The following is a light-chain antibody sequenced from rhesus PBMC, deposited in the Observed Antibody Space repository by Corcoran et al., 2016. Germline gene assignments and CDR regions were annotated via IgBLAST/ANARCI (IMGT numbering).Light chain of an antibody. Sequence: EIVMTQSPATLPLSPGETATISCRTSQSVRRNVARYQQKPGQAPRPLIYVAYSRATGIPDRFSGRGSGTDFTLTIGSLEPEDFAVYYCQQTSDLSTFGGGTKVEIK. V-gene: IGKV3-31*02. CDR2: VAY. CDR1: QSVRRN. CDR3: QQTSDLST. J-gene: IGKJ4*01.